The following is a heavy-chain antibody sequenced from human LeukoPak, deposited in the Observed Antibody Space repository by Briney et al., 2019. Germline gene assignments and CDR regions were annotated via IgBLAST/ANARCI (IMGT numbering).Heavy chain of an antibody. V-gene: IGHV3-23*01. D-gene: IGHD5-24*01. Sequence: GGSLRLSCAASGFTLSTYDMSWVRQAPTKGLEWVSAIGGDGGTTYADSVKGRFTISRDNSKNTLYLQMNSLRAEDTAIYYCAKTIPYWYFDLWGHGTLVAVSS. J-gene: IGHJ2*01. CDR1: GFTLSTYD. CDR2: IGGDGGTT. CDR3: AKTIPYWYFDL.